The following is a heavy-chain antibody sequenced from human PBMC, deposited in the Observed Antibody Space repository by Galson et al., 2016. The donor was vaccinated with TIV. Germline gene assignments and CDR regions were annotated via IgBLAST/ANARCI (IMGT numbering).Heavy chain of an antibody. V-gene: IGHV3-23*01. Sequence: SLRLSCAASGFTFSTYAMNWVRQAPGKGLEWVSGIVGTGGTTYYADSVKGRFTISRDNSKNTLYLQMNSLRPEDTAFYYCVKGDYHGSGGYCDYWGRGTLVTVSS. CDR3: VKGDYHGSGGYCDY. CDR1: GFTFSTYA. CDR2: IVGTGGTT. J-gene: IGHJ4*02. D-gene: IGHD3-10*01.